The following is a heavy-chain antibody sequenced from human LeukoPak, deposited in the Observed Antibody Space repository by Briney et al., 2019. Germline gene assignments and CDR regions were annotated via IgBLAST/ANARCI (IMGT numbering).Heavy chain of an antibody. CDR1: GFTFDDYT. D-gene: IGHD2-15*01. J-gene: IGHJ4*02. CDR3: AKERIGYCSGGSCQAFDY. Sequence: GGSLRLSCAASGFTFDDYTMHWVRQAPGKGLEWVSLISWDGGSTYYADSVKGRFTISRDNSKNSLYLQMNSLRTEDTALYYCAKERIGYCSGGSCQAFDYWGQGTLVTVSS. V-gene: IGHV3-43*01. CDR2: ISWDGGST.